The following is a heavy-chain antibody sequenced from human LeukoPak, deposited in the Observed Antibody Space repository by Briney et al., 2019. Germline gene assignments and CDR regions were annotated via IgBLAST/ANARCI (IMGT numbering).Heavy chain of an antibody. CDR2: ISSGSSYI. CDR3: ARAVDSGSYYDAFDI. Sequence: GGSLRLSCAASGFTFSSYSMNWVRQAPGKGLEWVSSISSGSSYIYYADSVKGRFTISRDNAKNSLYLQMNSLRAEDTAVYYCARAVDSGSYYDAFDIWGQGTMVTVSS. D-gene: IGHD1-26*01. V-gene: IGHV3-21*01. CDR1: GFTFSSYS. J-gene: IGHJ3*02.